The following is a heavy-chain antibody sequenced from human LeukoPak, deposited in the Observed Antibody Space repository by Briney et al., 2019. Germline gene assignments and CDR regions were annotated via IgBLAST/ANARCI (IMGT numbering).Heavy chain of an antibody. Sequence: GESLKISCKASGYNFTSYWNGWVRQMPGKGLEWMGIIYPGDSDTRYSPSFQGQVTISADKSINTAYLQWSSPKASDSAMYYCARRGRGSFSWGQGTLVTVSS. J-gene: IGHJ4*02. V-gene: IGHV5-51*01. CDR1: GYNFTSYW. CDR2: IYPGDSDT. CDR3: ARRGRGSFS. D-gene: IGHD3-16*01.